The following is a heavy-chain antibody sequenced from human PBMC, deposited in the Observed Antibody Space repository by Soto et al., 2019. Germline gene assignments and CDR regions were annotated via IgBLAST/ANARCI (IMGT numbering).Heavy chain of an antibody. CDR2: IYHSGST. CDR3: ARDLSGRYCSGGSCYSTSGNWFDP. J-gene: IGHJ5*02. V-gene: IGHV4-4*02. D-gene: IGHD2-15*01. Sequence: SETLSLTCAVSGGSISSSNWWSWVRQPPGKGLEWIGEIYHSGSTNYNPSLKSRVTISVDKSKNQFSLKLSSVTAADTAVYYCARDLSGRYCSGGSCYSTSGNWFDPWGQGTLVTVSS. CDR1: GGSISSSNW.